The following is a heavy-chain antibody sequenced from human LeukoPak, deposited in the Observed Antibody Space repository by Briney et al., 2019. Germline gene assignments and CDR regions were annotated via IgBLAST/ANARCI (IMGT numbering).Heavy chain of an antibody. CDR1: GFTFSNYA. CDR3: AKDYADYGDYPYYYGMDV. D-gene: IGHD4-17*01. CDR2: ISSDGKYT. Sequence: PGRSLRLSCAASGFTFSNYAIHWVRQAPGEGLEWVAVISSDGKYTYYADSVKGRFTISRDNSKNTLYLQMNSLRAEDTAVYYCAKDYADYGDYPYYYGMDVWGQGTTVTVSS. V-gene: IGHV3-30*04. J-gene: IGHJ6*02.